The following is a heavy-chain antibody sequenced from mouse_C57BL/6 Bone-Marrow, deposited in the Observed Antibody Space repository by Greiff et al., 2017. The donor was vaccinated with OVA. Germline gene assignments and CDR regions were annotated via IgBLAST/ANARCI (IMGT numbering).Heavy chain of an antibody. CDR1: GYTFPSYW. Sequence: QVQLQQPGAELVKPGASVKLSCKASGYTFPSYWMQWVKQRPGQGLEWIGEIDPSDSYTNYNQKFKGKATLTVDTSSSTAYMQLSSLTSEDSAVYYCARDSSSWFAYWGQGTLVTVSA. J-gene: IGHJ3*01. CDR3: ARDSSSWFAY. CDR2: IDPSDSYT. V-gene: IGHV1-50*01. D-gene: IGHD1-1*01.